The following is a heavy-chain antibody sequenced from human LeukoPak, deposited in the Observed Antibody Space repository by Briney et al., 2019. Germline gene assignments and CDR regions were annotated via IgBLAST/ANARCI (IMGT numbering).Heavy chain of an antibody. CDR3: AKDGVVAALGDNWFDP. D-gene: IGHD2-15*01. CDR2: ISWNGAST. Sequence: GGSLRLSCAASEFTFSNYKMNWVRQAPGKGLEWVSLISWNGASTYYADSVKGRFTISRDNSKNSLYLQMNSLRAEDTAFYYCAKDGVVAALGDNWFDPWGQGTLVTVSS. J-gene: IGHJ5*02. CDR1: EFTFSNYK. V-gene: IGHV3-43D*03.